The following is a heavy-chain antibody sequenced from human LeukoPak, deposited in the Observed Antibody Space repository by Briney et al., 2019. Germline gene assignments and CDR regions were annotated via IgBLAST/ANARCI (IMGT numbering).Heavy chain of an antibody. V-gene: IGHV3-48*01. CDR2: FSSSSSTI. J-gene: IGHJ4*02. Sequence: GGSLRLSCAASGFTFSSYSMNWVRQSPGKGLEWCSYFSSSSSTIYYADYVKGRFTISRNNAKNSLYLQMNSLRAEDTAVYYCASNNWNDVDYFDYWGKGTLVTVSS. CDR1: GFTFSSYS. D-gene: IGHD1-20*01. CDR3: ASNNWNDVDYFDY.